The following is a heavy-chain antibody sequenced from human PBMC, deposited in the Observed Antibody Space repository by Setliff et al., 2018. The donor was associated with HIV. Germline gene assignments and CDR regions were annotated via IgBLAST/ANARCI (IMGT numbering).Heavy chain of an antibody. J-gene: IGHJ3*02. CDR2: IYTSGST. Sequence: PSETLSLTCTVSGGSISSGSYYWSWIRQPAGKGLEWIGRIYTSGSTNYNPSLKSRVTISVDTSKNQFSLKLSSVTAADTAVYYCAGVARGYCSGGSCYPDAFDIWGQGTMVTV. CDR3: AGVARGYCSGGSCYPDAFDI. CDR1: GGSISSGSYY. V-gene: IGHV4-61*02. D-gene: IGHD2-15*01.